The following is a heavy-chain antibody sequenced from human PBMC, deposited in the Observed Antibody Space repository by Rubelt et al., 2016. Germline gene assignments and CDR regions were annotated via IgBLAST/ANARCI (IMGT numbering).Heavy chain of an antibody. CDR2: INPSGGST. J-gene: IGHJ4*02. V-gene: IGHV1-46*01. D-gene: IGHD2-15*01. CDR1: GGTFSSYA. Sequence: QVQLVQSGAEVKKPGSSVKVSCKASGGTFSSYAISWVRQAPGQGLEWMGIINPSGGSTSYAQKFQGRVTMTRDTSTSTVYMELSSLTSEDTAVYYCARDRGGYYFDYWGQGTLVTVSS. CDR3: ARDRGGYYFDY.